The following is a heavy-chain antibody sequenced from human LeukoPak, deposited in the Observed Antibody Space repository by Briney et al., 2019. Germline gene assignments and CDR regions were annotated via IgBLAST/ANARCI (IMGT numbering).Heavy chain of an antibody. Sequence: SVKVSCKAARGTFSSYAISWVRQAPGQGLEWMGRIIPIFGTANYAQKFQGRVTITTDESTSTAYMELSSLRSDDTAVYYCARRRVDGYSSSSVAFDIWGQGTMVTVSS. CDR1: RGTFSSYA. CDR2: IIPIFGTA. J-gene: IGHJ3*02. V-gene: IGHV1-69*05. D-gene: IGHD6-6*01. CDR3: ARRRVDGYSSSSVAFDI.